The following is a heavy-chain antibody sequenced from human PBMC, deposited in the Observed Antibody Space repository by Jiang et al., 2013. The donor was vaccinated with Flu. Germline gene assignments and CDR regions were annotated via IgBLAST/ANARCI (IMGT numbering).Heavy chain of an antibody. J-gene: IGHJ4*02. CDR2: MYNSGST. V-gene: IGHV4-59*03. CDR3: ATLYGDYGFPYGY. CDR1: GGSISSYY. Sequence: GPGLVKPSETLSLTCTVSGGSISSYYWSWIRQPPGKGLEWIGYMYNSGSTNYNPSLKSRVTISVDTSKNQVSLKLSSVTAADTAVYYCATLYGDYGFPYGYWGQGILVTVSS. D-gene: IGHD4-17*01.